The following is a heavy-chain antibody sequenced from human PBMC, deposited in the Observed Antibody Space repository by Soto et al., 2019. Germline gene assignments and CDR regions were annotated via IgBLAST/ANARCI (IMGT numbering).Heavy chain of an antibody. D-gene: IGHD2-15*01. J-gene: IGHJ3*02. CDR1: GFSSSTYA. CDR3: AKDRGYCSGGSCYTAIIDAFDI. Sequence: EVQLLESGGGLVQPGGSLRLSCAASGFSSSTYAMSWVRQAPGKGLEWVSTISGNGGSTYYADSLKGRFTFSRDNSENMLYVQMNSLRAEDTAVYYCAKDRGYCSGGSCYTAIIDAFDIWGQGTMVTVSS. V-gene: IGHV3-23*01. CDR2: ISGNGGST.